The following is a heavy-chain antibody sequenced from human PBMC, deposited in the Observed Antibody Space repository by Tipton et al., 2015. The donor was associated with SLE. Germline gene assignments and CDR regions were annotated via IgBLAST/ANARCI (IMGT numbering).Heavy chain of an antibody. CDR1: GGSISSRSYY. CDR3: ARHEGAVAPGYFDF. Sequence: LRLSCTVSGGSISSRSYYWGWIRQPPGKGLEWIGSIYYSGSTYYNPSLKSRVTISADTSKNQISLKLRSVTAADTAVSYCARHEGAVAPGYFDFWGQGTLVTVSS. D-gene: IGHD6-19*01. J-gene: IGHJ4*02. CDR2: IYYSGST. V-gene: IGHV4-39*07.